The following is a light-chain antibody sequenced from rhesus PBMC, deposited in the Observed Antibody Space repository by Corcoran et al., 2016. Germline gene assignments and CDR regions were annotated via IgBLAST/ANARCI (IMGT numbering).Light chain of an antibody. V-gene: IGKV1-74*01. J-gene: IGKJ4*01. CDR2: SAS. Sequence: DIQMTQSPSSLSASVGDRVTITCRASQSLSNYLNWYQQEPGKAPMLLIYSASSLQSGVPLRFSGSGFGTDYTFTITSLQPEDVATYYCQHGYGTPLTFGGGTKVEIK. CDR3: QHGYGTPLT. CDR1: QSLSNY.